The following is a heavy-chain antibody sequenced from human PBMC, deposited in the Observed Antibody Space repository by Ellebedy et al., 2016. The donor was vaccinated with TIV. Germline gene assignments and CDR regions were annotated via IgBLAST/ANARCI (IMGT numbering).Heavy chain of an antibody. D-gene: IGHD3-10*01. J-gene: IGHJ5*02. CDR3: AAGSKEYWFDP. V-gene: IGHV3-21*01. CDR2: ISSDSSDL. Sequence: GESLKISCAASGFRFSSYIMNWVRQAPGKAPAWVSSISSDSSDLSYADSGKGRFTISRDNAKNLLYLQMNTLGVEETAVYYCAAGSKEYWFDPWGQGTLVTVSS. CDR1: GFRFSSYI.